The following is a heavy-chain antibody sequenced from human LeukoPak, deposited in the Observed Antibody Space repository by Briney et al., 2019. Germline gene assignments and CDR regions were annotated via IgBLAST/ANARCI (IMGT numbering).Heavy chain of an antibody. V-gene: IGHV3-21*05. CDR2: ISSSSSIK. J-gene: IGHJ6*03. CDR3: AAGYYYYYMDV. Sequence: GGSLTLSCAASGLTFTDYSMNWVRQAPGKGLEWVAYISSSSSIKSYADPVKGRFTISRDNAKNSMSLEMNSLRVEDTAVYYCAAGYYYYYMDVWGTGTTVTVSS. CDR1: GLTFTDYS.